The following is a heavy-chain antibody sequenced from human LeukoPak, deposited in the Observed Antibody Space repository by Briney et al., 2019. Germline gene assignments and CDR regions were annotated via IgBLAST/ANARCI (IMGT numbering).Heavy chain of an antibody. J-gene: IGHJ3*02. V-gene: IGHV3-74*01. CDR2: IYNDGNMT. D-gene: IGHD6-25*01. CDR1: GFTFSSYW. CDR3: AREERLRKPYVFDI. Sequence: GGSLRLSCVASGFTFSSYWMYWVRQAPGKGLVWVSRIYNDGNMTNYADSVKGRFTVSRDNAKNTLYLQMNSLTTEDTAVYYCAREERLRKPYVFDIWGQGTMVTVSS.